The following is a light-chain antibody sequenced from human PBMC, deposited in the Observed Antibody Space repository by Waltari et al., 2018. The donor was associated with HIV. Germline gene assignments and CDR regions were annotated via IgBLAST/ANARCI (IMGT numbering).Light chain of an antibody. Sequence: QSVLTQPPSASGTPGQRVTISCSGSSSNIGSNYVYWYQQLPGTTPKLLIYRNNQRPSGVPDRFSGSKSGNTASLTISGLQAEDEADYYCASYTITSTLVFGGGTKVTVL. CDR2: RNN. CDR1: SSNIGSNY. CDR3: ASYTITSTLV. V-gene: IGLV1-47*01. J-gene: IGLJ3*02.